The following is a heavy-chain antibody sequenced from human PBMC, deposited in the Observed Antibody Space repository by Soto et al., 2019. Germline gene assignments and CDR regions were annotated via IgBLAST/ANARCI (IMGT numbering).Heavy chain of an antibody. Sequence: EVHLVESGGGLVQPGGSLRLSCAASGFTFSSHWMHWVRQAPGKGLVWVSRINSDGSSTSYADSVKGRFTISRDNAKNTLYLQMNRLRAEATAVYYCAIDQTGSDVVAAARVYLYYMDVWGKGTAVIVSS. CDR1: GFTFSSHW. D-gene: IGHD2-2*01. CDR2: INSDGSST. CDR3: AIDQTGSDVVAAARVYLYYMDV. J-gene: IGHJ6*03. V-gene: IGHV3-74*01.